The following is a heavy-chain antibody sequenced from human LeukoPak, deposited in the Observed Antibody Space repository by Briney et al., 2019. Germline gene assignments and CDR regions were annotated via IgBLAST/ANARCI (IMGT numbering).Heavy chain of an antibody. CDR2: IYYSGST. CDR1: GGSISSIGYY. D-gene: IGHD5-18*01. J-gene: IGHJ4*02. V-gene: IGHV4-61*08. Sequence: SETLSLTCTVSGGSISSIGYYWSWIRQPPGKGLESIGYIYYSGSTNYNPSLKSRVTISVDTSKNQFSLKLSSVTAAGTAVYYCARVRGYSYGYYFDYWGQGTLVTVSS. CDR3: ARVRGYSYGYYFDY.